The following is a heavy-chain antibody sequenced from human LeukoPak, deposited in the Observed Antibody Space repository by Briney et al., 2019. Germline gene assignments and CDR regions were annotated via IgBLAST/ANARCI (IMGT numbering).Heavy chain of an antibody. Sequence: SETLSLTCAVYGGSFSGYYWSWIRQPPGKGLEWIGEINHSGSTNYNPSLKSRVTISVDTSKNQFSLKLSSVTAADTAVYYCARVRTDDWFDPWGQGTLVTVSS. CDR1: GGSFSGYY. V-gene: IGHV4-34*01. CDR3: ARVRTDDWFDP. J-gene: IGHJ5*02. CDR2: INHSGST.